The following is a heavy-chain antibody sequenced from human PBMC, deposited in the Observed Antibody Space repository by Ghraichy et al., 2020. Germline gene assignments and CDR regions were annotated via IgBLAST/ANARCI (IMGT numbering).Heavy chain of an antibody. CDR1: GGSISSSSYY. J-gene: IGHJ4*02. D-gene: IGHD3-9*01. CDR3: ARVRYFDWYPDSFDY. V-gene: IGHV4-39*07. Sequence: SETLSLTCTVSGGSISSSSYYWGWIRQPPGKGLEWIGCIYYSGSTYYNPSLKSRVTISVDTSKNQFSLKLSSVTAADTAVYYCARVRYFDWYPDSFDYWGQGTLVTVSS. CDR2: IYYSGST.